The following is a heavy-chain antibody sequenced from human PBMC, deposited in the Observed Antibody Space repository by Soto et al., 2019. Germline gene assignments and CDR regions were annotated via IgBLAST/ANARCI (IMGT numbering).Heavy chain of an antibody. J-gene: IGHJ4*02. V-gene: IGHV3-30-3*01. CDR3: AREEFEDGRCHFDY. CDR1: GFTFSTSV. CDR2: ISYGGGNK. Sequence: QVQLVESGGGVVQPGGSLRLSCAASGFTFSTSVMHWVRQAPGKGLEWMAIISYGGGNKYYADSVKGRFTISRDISESTLYLQMNSLRTEDTTVYYCAREEFEDGRCHFDYWGQGTLVSVSS. D-gene: IGHD3-10*01.